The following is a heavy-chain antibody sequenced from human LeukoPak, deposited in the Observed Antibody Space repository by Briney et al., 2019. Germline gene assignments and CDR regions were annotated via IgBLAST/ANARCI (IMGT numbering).Heavy chain of an antibody. CDR3: ARDALGVVVMVYAFDI. D-gene: IGHD3-22*01. CDR2: ISGSGGST. J-gene: IGHJ3*02. Sequence: PGGSLRLSCAAPGFTFSSYAMSWVRQAPGKGLEWVSAISGSGGSTYYADSVKGRFTISRDNAKNSLYLQMNSLRAEDTAVYYCARDALGVVVMVYAFDIWGQGTMVTVSS. CDR1: GFTFSSYA. V-gene: IGHV3-23*01.